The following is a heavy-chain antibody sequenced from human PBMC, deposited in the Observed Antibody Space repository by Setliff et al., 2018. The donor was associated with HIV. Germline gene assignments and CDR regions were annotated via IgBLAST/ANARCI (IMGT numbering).Heavy chain of an antibody. Sequence: SETLSLTCIVSGASISSDTWSWIRQPPGKGLQWIGFIYSSEITNYNPSLKSRVTISLDMSKNQFSLKLTSVTAADTAVYYCARGGTSSNWFDPWGQGTLVTVS. CDR1: GASISSDT. J-gene: IGHJ5*02. V-gene: IGHV4-59*01. CDR3: ARGGTSSNWFDP. D-gene: IGHD2-2*01. CDR2: IYSSEIT.